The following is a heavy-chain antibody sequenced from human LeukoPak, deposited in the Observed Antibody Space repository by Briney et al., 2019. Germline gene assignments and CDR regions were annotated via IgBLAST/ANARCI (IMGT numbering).Heavy chain of an antibody. Sequence: GGSLRPSCAASGFIFSSYNMNWVLQAPGKGLEWVSSISSSSNYIYYADSVKGRFTISRDNAKSSLSLQMNSLSAEDTAVYYCARDGYNSANGIDVWGQGTMVTVSS. D-gene: IGHD1-1*01. V-gene: IGHV3-21*01. CDR3: ARDGYNSANGIDV. CDR2: ISSSSNYI. J-gene: IGHJ3*01. CDR1: GFIFSSYN.